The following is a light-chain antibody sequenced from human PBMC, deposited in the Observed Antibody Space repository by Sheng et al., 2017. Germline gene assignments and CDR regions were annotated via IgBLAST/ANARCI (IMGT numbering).Light chain of an antibody. J-gene: IGLJ3*02. Sequence: SYEMTQPPSVSVSPGQTASITCSGEKLVNKYVCWYQQKPGQSPVLVIYEDIKRPTGIPERFSDSNSGNTATLTISRTQAVDEADYYCQAWDSSTAVFGGGTKLTVL. CDR3: QAWDSSTAV. CDR2: EDI. CDR1: KLVNKY. V-gene: IGLV3-1*01.